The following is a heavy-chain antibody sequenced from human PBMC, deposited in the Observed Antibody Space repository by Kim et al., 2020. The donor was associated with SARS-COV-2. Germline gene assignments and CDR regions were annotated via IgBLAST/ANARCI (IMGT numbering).Heavy chain of an antibody. D-gene: IGHD3-10*01. V-gene: IGHV1-2*02. CDR1: GYTFTGYY. Sequence: ASVKVSCKASGYTFTGYYMHWVRQAPGQGLEWMGWINPNSGGTNYAQKFQGRVTMTRDTSISTAYMELSRLRSDDTAVYYCARSGLLWFEAPRVWFDPWGQGTLVTVSS. CDR2: INPNSGGT. CDR3: ARSGLLWFEAPRVWFDP. J-gene: IGHJ5*02.